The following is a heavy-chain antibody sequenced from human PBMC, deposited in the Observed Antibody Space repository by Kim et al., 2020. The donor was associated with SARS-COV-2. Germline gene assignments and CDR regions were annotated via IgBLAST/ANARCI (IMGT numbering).Heavy chain of an antibody. CDR3: ARDGDYGDYVPDY. D-gene: IGHD4-17*01. CDR2: IIPILGIA. J-gene: IGHJ4*02. CDR1: GGTFSSYA. V-gene: IGHV1-69*04. Sequence: SVKVSCKASGGTFSSYAISWVRQPSVQGLEWLGRIIPILGIANYAQKFQGRVTITADKSTSTAYMELSSLRSEDTAVYYCARDGDYGDYVPDYWGQGTLVTVSS.